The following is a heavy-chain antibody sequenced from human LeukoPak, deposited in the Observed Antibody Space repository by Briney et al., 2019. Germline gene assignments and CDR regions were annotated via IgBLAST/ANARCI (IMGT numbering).Heavy chain of an antibody. CDR1: GGSISSYY. D-gene: IGHD6-19*01. CDR3: ARVGRQWLVDVYWFDP. V-gene: IGHV4-59*01. J-gene: IGHJ5*02. CDR2: IYYSGST. Sequence: KPSETLSLTCTVSGGSISSYYWSWIRQPPGKGLEWIGYIYYSGSTNYNPSLKSRVTISVDTSKNQFSLKLSSVTAADTAVYYCARVGRQWLVDVYWFDPWGHGTLVTVSS.